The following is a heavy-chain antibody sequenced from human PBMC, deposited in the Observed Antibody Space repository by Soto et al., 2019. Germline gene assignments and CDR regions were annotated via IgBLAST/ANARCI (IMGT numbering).Heavy chain of an antibody. CDR3: TRGHPSIYNY. D-gene: IGHD4-4*01. Sequence: GGSLRLSCAASGFTFSNYWMSWVRQAPGKGLEWVANIKEDGSERHYVDSVKGRFTISRDNAKNSLYLQMTSLRPEDTAVYYCTRGHPSIYNYWGQGTLVTVSS. CDR2: IKEDGSER. V-gene: IGHV3-7*01. J-gene: IGHJ4*02. CDR1: GFTFSNYW.